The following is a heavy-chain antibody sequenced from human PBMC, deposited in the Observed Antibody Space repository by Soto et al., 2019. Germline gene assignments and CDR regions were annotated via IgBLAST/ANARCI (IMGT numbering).Heavy chain of an antibody. J-gene: IGHJ4*02. CDR3: ARGAGYDILTGYSSYYFDY. Sequence: SETLSLTCTVSGGSISSSYWSWSGQPPWKGLEWIGYVYYSGRTNYNPSLKNRVTISVDTSKNQFSLKLSSVTAADTAVHYCARGAGYDILTGYSSYYFDYWGQGTLVTVS. V-gene: IGHV4-59*01. D-gene: IGHD3-9*01. CDR1: GGSISSSY. CDR2: VYYSGRT.